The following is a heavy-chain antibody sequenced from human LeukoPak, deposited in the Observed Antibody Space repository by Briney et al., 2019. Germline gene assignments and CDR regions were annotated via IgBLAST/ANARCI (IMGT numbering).Heavy chain of an antibody. V-gene: IGHV3-11*01. J-gene: IGHJ4*02. CDR2: ISSSGSTI. CDR1: GFIFSDYY. D-gene: IGHD5-24*01. Sequence: PGGSLRLSCAASGFIFSDYYMSWIRQAPGKGLEWVSYISSSGSTIYYADSVKGRFTISRDNAKNSLHLHMNSLRVEDTAVYYCARDRWLTPHYWGQGILVTVSS. CDR3: ARDRWLTPHY.